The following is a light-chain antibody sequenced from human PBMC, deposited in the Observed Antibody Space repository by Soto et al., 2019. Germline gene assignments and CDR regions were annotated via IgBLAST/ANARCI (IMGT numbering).Light chain of an antibody. CDR3: QSYDSSLGFV. Sequence: QAVVTQPPSVSGAPGQRGTFSCIGSRSHIGADYDVHWYQQLPGTAPKLLIYSNINRPSGVPDRFSGSKSGASAALAITGLQAEYEADYYCQSYDSSLGFVFGTGTKVTVL. V-gene: IGLV1-40*03. CDR2: SNI. J-gene: IGLJ1*01. CDR1: RSHIGADYD.